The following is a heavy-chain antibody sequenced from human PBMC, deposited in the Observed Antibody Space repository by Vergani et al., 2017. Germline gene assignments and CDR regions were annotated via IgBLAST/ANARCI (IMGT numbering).Heavy chain of an antibody. D-gene: IGHD6-13*01. CDR1: GFTTGDYV. CDR3: TTGIAAAGTSY. J-gene: IGHJ4*02. Sequence: EAQLAESGGGLVQPGQSLRLSCTASGFTTGDYVMSWFRQAPGKGLEWVGRIKSKTDGGTTDYAAPVKGRFTISRDDSKNTLYLQMNSLKTEDTAVYYCTTGIAAAGTSYWGQGTLVTVSS. V-gene: IGHV3-15*01. CDR2: IKSKTDGGTT.